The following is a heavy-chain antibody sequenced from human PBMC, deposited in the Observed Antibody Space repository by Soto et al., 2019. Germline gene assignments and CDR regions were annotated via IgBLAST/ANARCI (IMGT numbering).Heavy chain of an antibody. CDR3: ARVLTGYADY. V-gene: IGHV3-11*01. CDR2: IGSGGAI. CDR1: GLTFSDYY. D-gene: IGHD3-9*01. Sequence: PGGSLRLSCAASGLTFSDYYMSWIRQAPGKGLEWVSYIGSGGAIYYADSVKGRFTISRDNAKNSLFLQMNSLRADDTAVYYCARVLTGYADYWGQGTLVTVSS. J-gene: IGHJ4*02.